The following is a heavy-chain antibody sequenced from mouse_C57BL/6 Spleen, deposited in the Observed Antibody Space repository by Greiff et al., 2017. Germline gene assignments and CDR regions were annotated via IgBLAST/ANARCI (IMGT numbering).Heavy chain of an antibody. CDR2: ISDGGSYT. CDR1: GFTFSSYA. D-gene: IGHD1-1*01. V-gene: IGHV5-4*01. Sequence: EVKLVESGGGLVKPGGSLKLSCAASGFTFSSYAMSWVRQTPEKRLEWVATISDGGSYTYYPDNVKGRFTISRDNAKNNLYLQMSHLKSEDTAMYYCARDSITTVVATRAWFAYWGQGTLVTVSA. J-gene: IGHJ3*01. CDR3: ARDSITTVVATRAWFAY.